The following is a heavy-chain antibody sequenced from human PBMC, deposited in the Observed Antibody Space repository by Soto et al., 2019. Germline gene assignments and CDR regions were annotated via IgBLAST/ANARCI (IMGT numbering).Heavy chain of an antibody. CDR3: ARGPYVLPLDI. CDR2: INHSGST. CDR1: GGSFSGYY. Sequence: QVQLQQWGAGLLKPSETLSLTCAVYGGSFSGYYWSWIRQPPGKGLEWIGEINHSGSTNYNPSLKSLVTISVDTSKNQFSLKLSSVTAADAAVYYCARGPYVLPLDIWGQGTMVTVSS. J-gene: IGHJ3*02. V-gene: IGHV4-34*01. D-gene: IGHD3-10*01.